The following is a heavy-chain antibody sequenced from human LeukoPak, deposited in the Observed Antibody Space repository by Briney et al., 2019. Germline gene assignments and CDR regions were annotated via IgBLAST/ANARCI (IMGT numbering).Heavy chain of an antibody. V-gene: IGHV4-59*01. CDR3: ARAGTYSSSWYFWTSNYYYYGMDV. D-gene: IGHD6-13*01. Sequence: SETLSLTCTVSGGSTSSYYWSWIRQPPGKGLEWIGYIYYSGSTNYNPSLKSRVTISVDTSKNQFSLKLSSVTAADTAVYYCARAGTYSSSWYFWTSNYYYYGMDVWGQGTTVTVSS. J-gene: IGHJ6*02. CDR2: IYYSGST. CDR1: GGSTSSYY.